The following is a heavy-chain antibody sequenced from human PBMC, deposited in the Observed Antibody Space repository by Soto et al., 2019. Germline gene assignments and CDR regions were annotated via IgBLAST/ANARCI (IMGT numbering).Heavy chain of an antibody. V-gene: IGHV1-8*02. J-gene: IGHJ5*02. D-gene: IGHD6-13*01. CDR1: GYTFINFD. CDR2: MNPGSGKT. CDR3: ARMASAGTLNWFDP. Sequence: GASVKVSCKASGYTFINFDISWVRQATEQGLEWMGWMNPGSGKTGYANKFQGRVTMTRDASTGTAHLELSSLTSEDTAVYYCARMASAGTLNWFDPWGQGTLVTVSS.